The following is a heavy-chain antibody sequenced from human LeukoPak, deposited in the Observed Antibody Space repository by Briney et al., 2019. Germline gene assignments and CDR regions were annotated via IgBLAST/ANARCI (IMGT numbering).Heavy chain of an antibody. D-gene: IGHD3-10*01. CDR2: ISSSSSYI. CDR3: ARDLRYYYGSGNVLYNWFDP. J-gene: IGHJ5*02. CDR1: GFTFSNYA. Sequence: GGSLRLSCAASGFTFSNYAMVWVRQDLGRGLERVSSISSSSSYIYYADSVKGRFTISRDNAKNSLYLQMNSLRAEDTAVYYCARDLRYYYGSGNVLYNWFDPWGQGTLVTVSS. V-gene: IGHV3-21*01.